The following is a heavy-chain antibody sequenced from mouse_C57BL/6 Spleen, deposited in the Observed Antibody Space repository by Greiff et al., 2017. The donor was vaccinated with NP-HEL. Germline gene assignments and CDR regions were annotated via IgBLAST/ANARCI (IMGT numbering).Heavy chain of an antibody. Sequence: QVQLKESGAELVKPGASVKLSCKASGYTFTSYWMHWVKQRPGQGLEWIGMIHPNSGSTNYNEKFKSKATLTVDKSSSTAYMQLSSLTSEDSAVYYCARYYGGSYWYFDVWGTGTTVTVSS. CDR2: IHPNSGST. CDR3: ARYYGGSYWYFDV. J-gene: IGHJ1*03. CDR1: GYTFTSYW. V-gene: IGHV1-64*01. D-gene: IGHD1-1*01.